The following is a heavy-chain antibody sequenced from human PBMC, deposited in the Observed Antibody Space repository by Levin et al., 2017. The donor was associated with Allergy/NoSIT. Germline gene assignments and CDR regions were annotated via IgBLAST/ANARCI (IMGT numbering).Heavy chain of an antibody. V-gene: IGHV3-48*04. CDR1: GFTFSSYN. Sequence: GGSLRLSCAASGFTFSSYNMNWVRQAPGKGLEWVSYISSSSSTIYYADSVRGRFTISRDNAKNSLYLQMNSLRAEDTAVYYCARARSTIGPGSGPYYFEYWGQGTLVTVSS. D-gene: IGHD2-15*01. CDR2: ISSSSSTI. CDR3: ARARSTIGPGSGPYYFEY. J-gene: IGHJ4*02.